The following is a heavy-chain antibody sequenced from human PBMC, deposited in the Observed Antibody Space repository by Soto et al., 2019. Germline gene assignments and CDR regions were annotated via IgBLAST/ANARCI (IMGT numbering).Heavy chain of an antibody. D-gene: IGHD5-18*01. V-gene: IGHV1-69*13. CDR1: GGTFSSYA. CDR3: ARRRDTAMVTKNYYYYGMDV. Sequence: SVKVSCKASGGTFSSYAISWVRQAPGQGLEWMGGIIPIFGTANYAQKFQGRVTITADESTSTAYMELSSLRSEDTAVYYCARRRDTAMVTKNYYYYGMDVWGQGTTVTVSS. J-gene: IGHJ6*02. CDR2: IIPIFGTA.